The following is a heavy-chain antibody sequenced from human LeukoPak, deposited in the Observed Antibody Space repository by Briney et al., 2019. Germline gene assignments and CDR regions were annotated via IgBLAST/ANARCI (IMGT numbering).Heavy chain of an antibody. CDR1: GGSISSYY. V-gene: IGHV4-4*07. CDR2: IYTSGST. J-gene: IGHJ6*03. Sequence: PSETLSLTCTVSGGSISSYYWSWLRQPAGKGLEWIGRIYTSGSTNYNPSLKSRVTMSVDTSKNQFSLKLSSVTAADTAVYYCARAIAGQSGRYYYYYMDGWGRGTTVTVSS. CDR3: ARAIAGQSGRYYYYYMDG. D-gene: IGHD1-26*01.